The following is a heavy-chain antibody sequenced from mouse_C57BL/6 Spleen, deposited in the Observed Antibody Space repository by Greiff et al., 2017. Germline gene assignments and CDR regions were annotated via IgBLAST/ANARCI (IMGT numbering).Heavy chain of an antibody. CDR2: ISSGSSTI. D-gene: IGHD1-1*01. J-gene: IGHJ4*01. CDR3: VYGSSYRGYAMDY. V-gene: IGHV5-17*01. Sequence: EVMLVESGGGLVKPGGSLKLSCAASGFTFSDYGMHWVRQAPEKGLEWVAYISSGSSTIYYADTVKGRFTISRDNAKNTLFLQMTSLRSEDTAMYYCVYGSSYRGYAMDYWGQGTSVTVSS. CDR1: GFTFSDYG.